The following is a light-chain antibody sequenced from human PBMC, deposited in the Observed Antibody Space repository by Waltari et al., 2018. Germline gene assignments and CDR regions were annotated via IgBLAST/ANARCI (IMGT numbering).Light chain of an antibody. Sequence: SSELTQDPAVSVALGQTVRITCQGDSLRSYYASWYQQKPGQAPVLVIYGKNNRPSGIPDRFSGSSSRNTASLTITGAQAEDEADYYCNSRDSSGNHLRVFGGGTKLTVL. J-gene: IGLJ3*02. V-gene: IGLV3-19*01. CDR2: GKN. CDR3: NSRDSSGNHLRV. CDR1: SLRSYY.